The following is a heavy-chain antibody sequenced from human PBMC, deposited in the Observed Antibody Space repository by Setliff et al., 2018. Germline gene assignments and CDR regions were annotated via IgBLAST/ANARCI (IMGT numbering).Heavy chain of an antibody. J-gene: IGHJ3*02. CDR3: TTDPSATFGGVIGAAFDM. Sequence: SLRLSCAASGFPFSNAWMNWVRQAPGKGLEWVGRIKGKTDGLATDYAAPVKGRFTISRDDSTNKLYLQMNSLKTEDTAVYYCTTDPSATFGGVIGAAFDMWGQGTMVTVSS. CDR2: IKGKTDGLAT. V-gene: IGHV3-15*07. CDR1: GFPFSNAW. D-gene: IGHD3-16*01.